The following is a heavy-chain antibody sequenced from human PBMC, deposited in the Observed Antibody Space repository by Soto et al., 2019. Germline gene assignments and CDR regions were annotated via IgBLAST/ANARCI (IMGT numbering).Heavy chain of an antibody. CDR1: GYTFTGYY. V-gene: IGHV1-2*02. J-gene: IGHJ4*02. D-gene: IGHD3-22*01. CDR3: ARRKGDYYDSSGYHSYFDY. Sequence: QVQLVQSGAEVKKPGASVKVSCKASGYTFTGYYMHWVRQAPGQGLEWMGWINPNSGGTKSAQKFQGRVTMTRDTSISTANMELGRLRSDDTAFYYWARRKGDYYDSSGYHSYFDYWGQGTLVTVSS. CDR2: INPNSGGT.